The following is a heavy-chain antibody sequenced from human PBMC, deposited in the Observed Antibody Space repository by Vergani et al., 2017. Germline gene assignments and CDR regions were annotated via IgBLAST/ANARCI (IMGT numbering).Heavy chain of an antibody. D-gene: IGHD2-15*01. CDR1: GGSISSSSYY. V-gene: IGHV4-31*03. CDR3: ARGVVARDYYYYYYMDV. J-gene: IGHJ6*03. CDR2: IYYSGST. Sequence: QLQLQESGPGLVKPSETLSLTCTVSGGSISSSSYYWGWIRQHPGKGLEWIGYIYYSGSTYYNPSLKSRVTISVDTSKNQFSLKLSSVTAADTAVYYCARGVVARDYYYYYYMDVWGKGTTVTVSS.